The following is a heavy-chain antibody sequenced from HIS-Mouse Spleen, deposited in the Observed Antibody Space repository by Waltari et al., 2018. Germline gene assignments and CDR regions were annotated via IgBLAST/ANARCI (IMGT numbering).Heavy chain of an antibody. J-gene: IGHJ3*02. CDR2: INHSGST. V-gene: IGHV4-34*01. CDR3: ARGVSAVGATTIGAFDI. Sequence: QVHIQQWGAGPLKPSETLSLTCVVHGGIFGGYYWIWTRRPQGMGLESIGEINHSGSTNYNPSLKSRVTISVGTSKNQFSLKLSSVTAADTAVYYCARGVSAVGATTIGAFDIWGQVTMVTVSS. CDR1: GGIFGGYY. D-gene: IGHD1-26*01.